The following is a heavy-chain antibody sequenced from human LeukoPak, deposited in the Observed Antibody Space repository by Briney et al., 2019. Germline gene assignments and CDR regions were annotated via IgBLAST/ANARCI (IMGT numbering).Heavy chain of an antibody. Sequence: PSETLSLTCTVSGGSISSYYWSWIRQPAGKGLEWIGRIYSSGSTNYNPSLKSRVTMSVDTSKNQFSLRLNSVTAADTAVYYCARDRLLWFGELDYWGQGTLVIVSS. J-gene: IGHJ4*02. CDR2: IYSSGST. CDR1: GGSISSYY. CDR3: ARDRLLWFGELDY. V-gene: IGHV4-4*07. D-gene: IGHD3-10*01.